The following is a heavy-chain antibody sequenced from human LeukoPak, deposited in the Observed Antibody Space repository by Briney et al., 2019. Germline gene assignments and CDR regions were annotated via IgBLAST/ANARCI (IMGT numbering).Heavy chain of an antibody. Sequence: PSETLSLTCTVSGGSISSSSYYWGWIRQPPGKGLEWIGSIYYSGSTYYNPSLKSRVTISVDTSKNQFSLKLSSVTAADTAVYYCASVRGPLRGFDYFDYWGQGTLVTVSS. J-gene: IGHJ4*02. V-gene: IGHV4-39*07. CDR3: ASVRGPLRGFDYFDY. CDR1: GGSISSSSYY. CDR2: IYYSGST.